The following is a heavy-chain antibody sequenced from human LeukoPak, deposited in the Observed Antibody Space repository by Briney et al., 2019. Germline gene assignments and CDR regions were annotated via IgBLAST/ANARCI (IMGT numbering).Heavy chain of an antibody. J-gene: IGHJ4*02. D-gene: IGHD3-22*01. CDR3: AKDIYYYDSSGYFDY. V-gene: IGHV3-23*01. CDR2: ISGSGSST. CDR1: GFTFSNYA. Sequence: PGGSLRLSCAASGFTFSNYAMSWVRQAPGKGLEWVSAISGSGSSTYYADSVKGRFTISRDNSKNTLYLQMNSLRAEDTAVYYCAKDIYYYDSSGYFDYWGQGTLVTVSS.